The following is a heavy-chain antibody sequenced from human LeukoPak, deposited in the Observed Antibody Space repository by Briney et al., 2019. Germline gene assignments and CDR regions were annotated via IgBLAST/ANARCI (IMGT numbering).Heavy chain of an antibody. CDR2: INRDGSEE. J-gene: IGHJ6*02. CDR1: GFTFSSYA. Sequence: GGSLRLSCAASGFTFSSYAKSWVRQAPGKGLEWVANINRDGSEEYYVDSVQGRFTISRDNAKNSLYLQMNSLRAEDTAVYYCARAPIVVVPAATNYYYYGMDVWAKGPRSPSP. CDR3: ARAPIVVVPAATNYYYYGMDV. D-gene: IGHD2-2*01. V-gene: IGHV3-7*01.